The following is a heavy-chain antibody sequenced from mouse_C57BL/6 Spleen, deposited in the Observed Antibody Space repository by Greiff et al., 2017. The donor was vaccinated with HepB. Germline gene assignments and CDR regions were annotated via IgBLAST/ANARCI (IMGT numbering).Heavy chain of an antibody. Sequence: EVQLQQSGPVLVKPGASVKMSCKASGYTFTDYYMNWVKQSHGKSLEWIGVINPYNGGTSYNQKLKGKATLTVDKSSSTAYMELNSLTSEDSAVYYCARVGLYYAMDYWGQGTSVTVSS. J-gene: IGHJ4*01. V-gene: IGHV1-19*01. D-gene: IGHD4-1*01. CDR2: INPYNGGT. CDR3: ARVGLYYAMDY. CDR1: GYTFTDYY.